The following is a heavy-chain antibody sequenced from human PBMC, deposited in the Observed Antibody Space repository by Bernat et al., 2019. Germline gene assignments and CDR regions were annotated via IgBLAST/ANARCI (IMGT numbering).Heavy chain of an antibody. V-gene: IGHV3-30*03. Sequence: QVQLVESGGGVVQPGRSLRLSCAASGFTFSSYGMHWVRQAPGKGLEWVAVISYDGSNKYYADSVKGRFTISRDNSKNTLYLQMNSLRAEDTAVYYCARDPTYWNDALSTYCGMDVWGQGTTVTVSS. J-gene: IGHJ6*02. CDR2: ISYDGSNK. CDR3: ARDPTYWNDALSTYCGMDV. D-gene: IGHD1-1*01. CDR1: GFTFSSYG.